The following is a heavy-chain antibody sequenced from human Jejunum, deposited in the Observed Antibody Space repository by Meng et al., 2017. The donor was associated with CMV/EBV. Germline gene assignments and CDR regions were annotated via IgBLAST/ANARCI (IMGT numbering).Heavy chain of an antibody. J-gene: IGHJ4*02. D-gene: IGHD4-11*01. V-gene: IGHV3-74*01. CDR3: ARGFGTEFYSPPYY. CDR2: INSDGIAT. CDR1: GFPFLAYW. Sequence: GFPFLAYWMPWLRQAPGKGLVWVSRINSDGIATNYADSVKGRFTISRDNAKNTLFLQMDGLRAEDTALYYCARGFGTEFYSPPYYWSQGTLVTVSS.